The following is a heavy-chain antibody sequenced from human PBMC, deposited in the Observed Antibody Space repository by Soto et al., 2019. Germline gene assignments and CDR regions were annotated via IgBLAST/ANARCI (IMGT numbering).Heavy chain of an antibody. CDR2: ISAYSGDT. CDR3: ARDEAWNYETDNYYYYGMDV. J-gene: IGHJ6*02. V-gene: IGHV1-18*01. D-gene: IGHD1-7*01. Sequence: ASVKVSCKASGYSFTNYPIAWVRRAPGQGLEWMGWISAYSGDTNYAQKFQGRVTMTRDTSTSTAYMELRSLRSDDTAVYYCARDEAWNYETDNYYYYGMDVWGQGTTVTVSS. CDR1: GYSFTNYP.